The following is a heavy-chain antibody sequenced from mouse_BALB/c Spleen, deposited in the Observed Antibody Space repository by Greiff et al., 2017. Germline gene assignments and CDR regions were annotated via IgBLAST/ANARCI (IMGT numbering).Heavy chain of an antibody. D-gene: IGHD1-2*01. J-gene: IGHJ3*01. CDR3: TRGEYGDGAWFAY. CDR1: GYTFTSYW. V-gene: IGHV1-69*02. Sequence: QVQLQQPGAELVRPGASVKLSCKASGYTFTSYWINWVRQSPGQGLEWIGNIYPSDSYTNYPQKFKDKATLTVDKSSSTAYMQISSPTSEDTAVYYCTRGEYGDGAWFAYWGQGTLVTVSA. CDR2: IYPSDSYT.